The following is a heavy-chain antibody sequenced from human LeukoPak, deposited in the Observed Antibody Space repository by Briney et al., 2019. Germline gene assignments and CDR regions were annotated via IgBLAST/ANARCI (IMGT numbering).Heavy chain of an antibody. D-gene: IGHD2-15*01. CDR2: ISGSGGST. CDR3: AKDHTQDSNYEYCSGGSCYPLAGPAFDY. CDR1: GFTFSSYA. V-gene: IGHV3-23*01. J-gene: IGHJ4*02. Sequence: GGSLRLSCAASGFTFSSYAMNWVRQAPGKGLEWVSDISGSGGSTYYADSVKGRFTISRDSSKNTLYLQMNSLRAEDTAVYYCAKDHTQDSNYEYCSGGSCYPLAGPAFDYWGQGTLVTVSS.